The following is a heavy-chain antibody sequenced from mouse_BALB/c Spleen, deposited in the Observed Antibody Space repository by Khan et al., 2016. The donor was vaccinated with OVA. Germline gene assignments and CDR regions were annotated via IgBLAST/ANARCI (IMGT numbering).Heavy chain of an antibody. J-gene: IGHJ4*01. Sequence: QVQLQQSGPELKKPGETVKISCKASGYTFTNYGMNWVKQAPGKGLEWMGWINTYTGEPTYVDDFKGRFAFSLETSASTAYLQINNLKDEETATYFCARPPYFSYVMVYWGQGTSVTVSS. V-gene: IGHV9-3-1*01. CDR2: INTYTGEP. CDR3: ARPPYFSYVMVY. D-gene: IGHD2-10*01. CDR1: GYTFTNYG.